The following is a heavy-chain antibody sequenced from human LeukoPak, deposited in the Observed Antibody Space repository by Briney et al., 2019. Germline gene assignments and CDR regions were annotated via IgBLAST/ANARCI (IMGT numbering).Heavy chain of an antibody. J-gene: IGHJ4*02. Sequence: SETLSLTCTVSGGSITNYYWSWIRQPPGKGLEWIGEINHSGSTNYNPSLKSRVTISVDTSKNQFSLKLSSVTAADTAVYYCARVGSFTIFGVVIARGRYYYFDYWGQGTLVTVSS. D-gene: IGHD3-3*01. V-gene: IGHV4-34*01. CDR3: ARVGSFTIFGVVIARGRYYYFDY. CDR2: INHSGST. CDR1: GGSITNYY.